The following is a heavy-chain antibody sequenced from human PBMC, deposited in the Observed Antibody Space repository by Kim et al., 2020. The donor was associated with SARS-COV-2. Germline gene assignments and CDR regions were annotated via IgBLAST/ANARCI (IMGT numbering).Heavy chain of an antibody. CDR1: GYTFTSYA. Sequence: ASVKVSCKASGYTFTSYAMNWVRQAPGQGLEWMGWINTNTGNPTYAQGFTGRFVFSLDTSVSTAYLQISSLKAEDTAVYYCARGTTGSGSYYTPPKGEAVAGTTPEWGQGTLVTVSS. CDR3: ARGTTGSGSYYTPPKGEAVAGTTPE. J-gene: IGHJ4*02. V-gene: IGHV7-4-1*02. D-gene: IGHD3-10*01. CDR2: INTNTGNP.